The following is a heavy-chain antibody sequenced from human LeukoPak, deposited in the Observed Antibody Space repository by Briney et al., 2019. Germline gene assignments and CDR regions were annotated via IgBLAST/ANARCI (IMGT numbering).Heavy chain of an antibody. V-gene: IGHV3-53*01. CDR1: WFTVSINY. J-gene: IGHJ4*02. CDR2: IYSDGST. CDR3: ARPQAGRTSCAEWDN. D-gene: IGHD2-2*01. Sequence: PGGSLRLSCAPSWFTVSINYMSWLRQAPGKGLEWFSFIYSDGSTYYADSVKGRFTISRDNSKNTLYLQMNSLRAEDTAVYFCARPQAGRTSCAEWDNWGQGTLVTVSS.